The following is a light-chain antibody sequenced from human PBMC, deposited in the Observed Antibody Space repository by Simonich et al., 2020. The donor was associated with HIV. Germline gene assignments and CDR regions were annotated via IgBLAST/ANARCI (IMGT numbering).Light chain of an antibody. CDR1: QSLLYNPYNKNY. CDR3: QQYYTTPYT. CDR2: WAS. J-gene: IGKJ2*01. Sequence: DIVMTQSPDSLAVSLGERATINFMSSQSLLYNPYNKNYLAWYQKKPRQPPKLLIYWASTREPGVPDRFSGSGSGTHFTLTINSLQAEDVAVYYCQQYYTTPYTFGQGTKLEIK. V-gene: IGKV4-1*01.